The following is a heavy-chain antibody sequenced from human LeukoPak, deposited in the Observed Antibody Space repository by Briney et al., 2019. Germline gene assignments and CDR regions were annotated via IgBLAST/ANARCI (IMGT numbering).Heavy chain of an antibody. J-gene: IGHJ3*02. V-gene: IGHV3-48*02. Sequence: GSLRLSCAASGFPFNSYNMNWVRQAPGKGLEWVSYISSSSSTIYYADSVKGRFTISRDSAKTSLFLQMNSLRDGDTAVYYCARAYSSSSGRDAFDSWGLGTLVTVSS. CDR1: GFPFNSYN. D-gene: IGHD6-6*01. CDR3: ARAYSSSSGRDAFDS. CDR2: ISSSSSTI.